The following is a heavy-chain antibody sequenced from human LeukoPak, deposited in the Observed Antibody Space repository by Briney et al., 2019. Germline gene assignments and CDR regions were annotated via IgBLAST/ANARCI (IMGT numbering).Heavy chain of an antibody. J-gene: IGHJ5*02. CDR2: FDPEDGET. V-gene: IGHV1-24*01. CDR1: GYTLTELS. Sequence: ASVKVSCKASGYTLTELSMHWVRQAPGKGLEWMGGFDPEDGETIYAQKFQGRVTMTRDTSISTAYMELSRLRSDDTAVYYCARDLGYYGSGVGFDPWGQGTLVTVSS. CDR3: ARDLGYYGSGVGFDP. D-gene: IGHD3-10*01.